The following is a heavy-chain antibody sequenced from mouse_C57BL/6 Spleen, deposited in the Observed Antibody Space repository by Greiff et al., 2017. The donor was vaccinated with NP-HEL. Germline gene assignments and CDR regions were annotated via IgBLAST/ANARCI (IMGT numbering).Heavy chain of an antibody. CDR1: GYSFTGYY. Sequence: VQLQQSRPELVKPGASVKISCKASGYSFTGYYMNWVKQSPEKSLEWIGEINPSTGGTTYNQKFKAKATLTVDKSSSTAYMQLKSLTSEDSAVYYCARLWGDYWGQGTTLTVSS. CDR3: ARLWGDY. CDR2: INPSTGGT. D-gene: IGHD1-1*02. J-gene: IGHJ2*01. V-gene: IGHV1-42*01.